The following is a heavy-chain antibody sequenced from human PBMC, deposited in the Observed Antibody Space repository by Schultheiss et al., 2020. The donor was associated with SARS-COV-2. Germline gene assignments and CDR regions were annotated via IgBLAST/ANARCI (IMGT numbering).Heavy chain of an antibody. J-gene: IGHJ4*02. CDR1: GGTFSSYP. CDR3: ARDHGGYDYFDY. Sequence: ASVKVSCKASGGTFSSYPISWVRQAPGQGLEWMGWISAYNGNTNYAQKLQGRVTMTTDTSTSTAYMELRSLRSDDTAVYYCARDHGGYDYFDYWGQGTLVTVSS. CDR2: ISAYNGNT. V-gene: IGHV1-18*01. D-gene: IGHD5-12*01.